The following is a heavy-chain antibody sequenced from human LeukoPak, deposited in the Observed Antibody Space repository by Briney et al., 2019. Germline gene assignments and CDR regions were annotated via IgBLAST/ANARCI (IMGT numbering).Heavy chain of an antibody. Sequence: GASVKVSCKASGYTFTSYGISWVRQAPGQGLEWMGWISAYNGNTNYAQKLQGRVTMTTDTSTSTAYMELRSLRSDDTAVYYCAXXKSXGIAVAGETYYYYGMDVWGQGTTVTVSS. D-gene: IGHD6-19*01. V-gene: IGHV1-18*01. J-gene: IGHJ6*02. CDR1: GYTFTSYG. CDR2: ISAYNGNT. CDR3: AXXKSXGIAVAGETYYYYGMDV.